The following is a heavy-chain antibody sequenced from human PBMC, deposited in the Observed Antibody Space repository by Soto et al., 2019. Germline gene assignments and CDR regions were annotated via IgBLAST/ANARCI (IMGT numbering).Heavy chain of an antibody. CDR2: INHSGSI. D-gene: IGHD3-10*01. CDR1: GVSFSGDY. Sequence: QVQLQQWGAGLLKPSETLSLTCAVYGVSFSGDYWCWIRQPPGKGLEWIGEINHSGSINYNPSVKSRVTTSVDTSKHQFSLQLRSVTAADTAGYYCARVVGRGVSLPGYYMDVCGKGTTVTVSS. CDR3: ARVVGRGVSLPGYYMDV. J-gene: IGHJ6*03. V-gene: IGHV4-34*01.